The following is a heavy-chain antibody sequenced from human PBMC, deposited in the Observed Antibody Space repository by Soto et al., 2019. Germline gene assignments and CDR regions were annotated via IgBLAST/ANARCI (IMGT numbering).Heavy chain of an antibody. CDR2: IWYDGSNK. D-gene: IGHD2-21*02. CDR3: ARDYCGGDCYSWDY. J-gene: IGHJ4*02. CDR1: GFTFSSYG. V-gene: IGHV3-33*01. Sequence: GGSLRLSCAASGFTFSSYGMHWVRQAPGKGLEWVAVIWYDGSNKYYADSVKGRFTISRDNSKNTLYLQMNSLRAEDTAVYYCARDYCGGDCYSWDYWGQGTLVTVSS.